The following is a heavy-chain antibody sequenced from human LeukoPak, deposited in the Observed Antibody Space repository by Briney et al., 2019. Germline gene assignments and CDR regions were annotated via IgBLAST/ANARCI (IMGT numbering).Heavy chain of an antibody. V-gene: IGHV1-8*02. D-gene: IGHD6-19*01. CDR1: GYTFTGYY. Sequence: GASVKVSCKASGYTFTGYYMHWVRQAPGQGLEWMGWINPNSGNTGYAQKFQGRVTMTRNTSISTAYMELSSLRSEDTAVYYCARGGLFPRRAVAGPYYYYYMDVWGKGTTVTISS. CDR3: ARGGLFPRRAVAGPYYYYYMDV. CDR2: INPNSGNT. J-gene: IGHJ6*03.